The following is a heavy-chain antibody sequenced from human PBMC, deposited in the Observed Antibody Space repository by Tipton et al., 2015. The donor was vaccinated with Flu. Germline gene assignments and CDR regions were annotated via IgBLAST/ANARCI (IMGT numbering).Heavy chain of an antibody. Sequence: SGFTFSNYGLHWVRQAPGKGLEWVAFIRYDGSNEYYADSVKGRFTISRDNSKSTLSLQMNNMRAEDAAVYYCAKADIPSRQSYFSYYGMDVWGQCTTVTVSS. J-gene: IGHJ6*02. V-gene: IGHV3-30*02. CDR1: GFTFSNYG. CDR2: IRYDGSNE. CDR3: AKADIPSRQSYFSYYGMDV. D-gene: IGHD2-2*01.